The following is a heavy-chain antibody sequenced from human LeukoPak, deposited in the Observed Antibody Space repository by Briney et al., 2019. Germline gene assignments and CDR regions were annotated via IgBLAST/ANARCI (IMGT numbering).Heavy chain of an antibody. Sequence: SVKVSCKASGFAFSNSAMQWVRQARGQRLEWIGWIVVGSGNTNYAQEFQERVTITGDMSTSTAYMELSSLRSEDTAVYYCAAGRHPRGYCSRTSCSGLYSGMDVWGLGTTVTVS. D-gene: IGHD2-2*01. J-gene: IGHJ6*02. CDR1: GFAFSNSA. CDR2: IVVGSGNT. CDR3: AAGRHPRGYCSRTSCSGLYSGMDV. V-gene: IGHV1-58*02.